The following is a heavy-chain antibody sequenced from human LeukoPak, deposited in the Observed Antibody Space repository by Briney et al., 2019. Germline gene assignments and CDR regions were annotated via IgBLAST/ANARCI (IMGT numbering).Heavy chain of an antibody. V-gene: IGHV3-21*01. CDR3: ARDGAVAGRIFFQH. D-gene: IGHD6-19*01. Sequence: GGSMRLSCAASGITFSSYSMNWVRQAPGKGLEWVSSISSSSSYIYYADSVKGRFTISRDNAKNSLYLQMNSLRAEDTAVYYCARDGAVAGRIFFQHWGQGTLVTVSS. CDR2: ISSSSSYI. CDR1: GITFSSYS. J-gene: IGHJ1*01.